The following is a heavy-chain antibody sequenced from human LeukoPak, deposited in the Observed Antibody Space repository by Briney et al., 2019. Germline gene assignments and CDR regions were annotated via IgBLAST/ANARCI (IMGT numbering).Heavy chain of an antibody. CDR3: ARDQRPLLNKYYGSGRYRRY. D-gene: IGHD3-10*01. Sequence: SVKVSCKASGGTFSSYAISWVRQAPGQGLEWMGRIIPILGIANYAQKFQGRVTITADKSTSTAYMELSSLRSEDAAVYYCARDQRPLLNKYYGSGRYRRYGGQGTLVNVSS. V-gene: IGHV1-69*04. J-gene: IGHJ4*02. CDR2: IIPILGIA. CDR1: GGTFSSYA.